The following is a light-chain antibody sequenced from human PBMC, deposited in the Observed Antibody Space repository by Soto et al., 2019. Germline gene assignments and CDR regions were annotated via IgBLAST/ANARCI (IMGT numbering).Light chain of an antibody. V-gene: IGKV1-39*01. CDR1: QNIYNY. Sequence: DIQMTQSPSSLSASVGDRVTITCRASQNIYNYLNWYQQKPGKAPKLLIYAASSLQSGVPSRFSGSGSGTDFTLTISSRHPEDFATYYCQQSYSTPWTFGQGTKVEIK. J-gene: IGKJ1*01. CDR3: QQSYSTPWT. CDR2: AAS.